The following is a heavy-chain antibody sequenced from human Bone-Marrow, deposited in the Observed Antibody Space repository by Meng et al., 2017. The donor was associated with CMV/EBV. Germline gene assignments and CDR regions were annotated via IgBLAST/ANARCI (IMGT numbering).Heavy chain of an antibody. D-gene: IGHD2-15*01. Sequence: SETLSLTCTVSGYSITGPYYWGWIRQPPGKGLEWIGTIYHRGTTYYNPSLKSRATISVDTSKNQFSLKLSSVTAADTAVYYCAGDGYDPLDYWGQGTLVTVSS. J-gene: IGHJ4*02. CDR1: GYSITGPYY. CDR2: IYHRGTT. V-gene: IGHV4-38-2*02. CDR3: AGDGYDPLDY.